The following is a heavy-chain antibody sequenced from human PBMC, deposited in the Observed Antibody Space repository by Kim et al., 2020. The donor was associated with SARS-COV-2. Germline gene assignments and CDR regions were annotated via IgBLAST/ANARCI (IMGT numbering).Heavy chain of an antibody. Sequence: IGYADSVKGRCTIYRDNAKNTQYQQMNSLRAEDTALYYWAGYYDSSGYPGYWGQGTLVTVSS. CDR3: AGYYDSSGYPGY. D-gene: IGHD3-22*01. CDR2: I. J-gene: IGHJ4*02. V-gene: IGHV3-9*01.